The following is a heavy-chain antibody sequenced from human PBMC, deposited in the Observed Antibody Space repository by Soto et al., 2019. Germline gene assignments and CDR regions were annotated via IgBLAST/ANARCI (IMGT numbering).Heavy chain of an antibody. Sequence: PSETLSLTCSVSGGSISSGSYYWGWIRQPPGKGLEWIATIYYTGNTYYNPSLKSRITISVDTSKNQFSLKLSSVTAADTAVYYCARGASGLTNPRPKETSGYFDYWGQGTLVTVSS. D-gene: IGHD3-9*01. CDR3: ARGASGLTNPRPKETSGYFDY. V-gene: IGHV4-39*07. CDR2: IYYTGNT. CDR1: GGSISSGSYY. J-gene: IGHJ4*02.